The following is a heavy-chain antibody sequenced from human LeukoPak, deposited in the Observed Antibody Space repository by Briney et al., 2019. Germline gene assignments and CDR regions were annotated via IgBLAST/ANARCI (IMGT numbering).Heavy chain of an antibody. D-gene: IGHD3-22*01. V-gene: IGHV1-69*06. J-gene: IGHJ4*02. CDR2: IIPIFGTA. Sequence: SVKVSCKASGGTFSSYAISWVRQAPGQGLEWMGGIIPIFGTANYAQKFQGRVTITADKSTSTAYMELSSLRSDDTAVYYCARGYDSSGYYYRYYFDYWGQGTLVTVSS. CDR3: ARGYDSSGYYYRYYFDY. CDR1: GGTFSSYA.